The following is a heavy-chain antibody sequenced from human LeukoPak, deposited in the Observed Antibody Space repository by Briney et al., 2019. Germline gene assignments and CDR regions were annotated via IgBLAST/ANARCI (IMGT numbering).Heavy chain of an antibody. Sequence: SETLSLTCTVSGGSISSYYWSWIRQPPGKGLEWIGYIYYSGSTNYNPSLKSRVTISVDTSKNQFSLKLSSVTAADTAVYYCARVGAVAGTFDYWGQGTLVTVSS. V-gene: IGHV4-59*01. CDR3: ARVGAVAGTFDY. CDR2: IYYSGST. CDR1: GGSISSYY. J-gene: IGHJ4*02. D-gene: IGHD6-19*01.